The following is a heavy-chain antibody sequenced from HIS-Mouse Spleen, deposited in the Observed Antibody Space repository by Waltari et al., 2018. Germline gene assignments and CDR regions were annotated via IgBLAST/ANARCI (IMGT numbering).Heavy chain of an antibody. V-gene: IGHV1-2*02. CDR2: INPNSGGT. CDR1: GYTFTGYD. Sequence: QVQLVQSGAEVKKPGASVKVSCKASGYTFTGYDMHWVRQAPGQGLEWMGWINPNSGGTNYAQKFQGRVTMTRDTSISTAYMELSRLRSDDTAVYYCARAEMTNWGTGAFDIWGQGTMVTVSS. CDR3: ARAEMTNWGTGAFDI. D-gene: IGHD7-27*01. J-gene: IGHJ3*02.